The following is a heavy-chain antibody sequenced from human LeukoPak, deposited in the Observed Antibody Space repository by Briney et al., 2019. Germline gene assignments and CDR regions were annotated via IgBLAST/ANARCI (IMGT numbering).Heavy chain of an antibody. CDR1: GFTFSSYG. CDR3: VRGSLASGVVVYYYYYLDV. J-gene: IGHJ6*03. V-gene: IGHV3-30*03. D-gene: IGHD3-3*01. Sequence: GGSLRLSCAASGFTFSSYGMHWVRQAPGKGLEWVAVISYDGSNKYYADSVKGRFTISRDNSKNTLYLQMNSLRAEDTAVYYCVRGSLASGVVVYYYYYLDVWGKGTTVTVSS. CDR2: ISYDGSNK.